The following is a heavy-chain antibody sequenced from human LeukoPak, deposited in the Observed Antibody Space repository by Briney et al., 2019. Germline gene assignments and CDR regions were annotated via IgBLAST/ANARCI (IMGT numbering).Heavy chain of an antibody. Sequence: SETLSLTCTVSGGSISSGTYYWSWIRQPAGKGLEWIGGISTSESTNYNSSLKSRVTISVDTSKNQFSLKLSSVTAADTAVYYCARGALPGADKYYFDYWGQGTLFTVSS. D-gene: IGHD7-27*01. J-gene: IGHJ4*02. CDR3: ARGALPGADKYYFDY. CDR2: ISTSEST. CDR1: GGSISSGTYY. V-gene: IGHV4-61*02.